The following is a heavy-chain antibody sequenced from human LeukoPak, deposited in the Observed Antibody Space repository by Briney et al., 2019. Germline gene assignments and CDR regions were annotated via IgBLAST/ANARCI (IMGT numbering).Heavy chain of an antibody. Sequence: GGSLRLSCATSGFTFSSYWMGWVRQAPGKGLEWVANIKEDGSEKYYVDSVKGRFTISRDNAKNSLPLQLNSLRAEDTAVYYCTRDHDSTPFDYWGQGTLVTVSS. J-gene: IGHJ4*02. CDR1: GFTFSSYW. V-gene: IGHV3-7*05. D-gene: IGHD3-22*01. CDR3: TRDHDSTPFDY. CDR2: IKEDGSEK.